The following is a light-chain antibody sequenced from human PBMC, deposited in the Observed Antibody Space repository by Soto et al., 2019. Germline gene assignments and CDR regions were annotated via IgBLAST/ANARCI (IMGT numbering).Light chain of an antibody. CDR3: QQYETYFRYT. CDR1: QTINSN. V-gene: IGKV1-5*01. J-gene: IGKJ2*01. CDR2: DGY. Sequence: DIQMTQSPSTLSASVGDRVTITCRASQTINSNLAWYQQKPGQAPKLLIFDGYNLESGVPSRFSGSGSGTEFTLSIGSLQSDDFATYYCQQYETYFRYTFGQGTKLDIK.